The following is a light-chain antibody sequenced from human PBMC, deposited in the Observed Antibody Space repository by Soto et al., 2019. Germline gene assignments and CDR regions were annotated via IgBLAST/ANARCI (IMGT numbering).Light chain of an antibody. CDR2: SAS. J-gene: IGKJ3*01. CDR1: QSVSSSY. Sequence: EIVLTQSPGTLSLSPRERATLSCRASQSVSSSYLAWYQQEPGQAPRLLIYSASRRATGIPDRFSGSGSGTDFTLTISRLEPEDFAVYYCQQYGTSPFTFGPGTKVDIK. CDR3: QQYGTSPFT. V-gene: IGKV3-20*01.